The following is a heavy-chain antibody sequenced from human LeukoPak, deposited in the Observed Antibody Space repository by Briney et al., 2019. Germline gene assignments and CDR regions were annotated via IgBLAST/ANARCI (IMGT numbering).Heavy chain of an antibody. D-gene: IGHD2-2*01. V-gene: IGHV3-30*04. CDR1: GFTFSSYA. J-gene: IGHJ5*02. CDR2: ISYDGSNK. Sequence: GGSLRLSCAASGFTFSSYAMHWVRQAPGKGLEWVVVISYDGSNKYYAASVKGRFTISRDNSKNTVYLQMNSLRAEDTAVYYCARDMVVVPAGNFPANWFDPWGQGTLVTVSS. CDR3: ARDMVVVPAGNFPANWFDP.